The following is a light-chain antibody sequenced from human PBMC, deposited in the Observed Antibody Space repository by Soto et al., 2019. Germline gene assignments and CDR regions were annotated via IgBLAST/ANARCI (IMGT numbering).Light chain of an antibody. Sequence: EIVLTQSPATLSLSPGERATLSCRASQSVSSYLAWYQQKPGQAPRLLIYGASSRATGIPDRFSGSGSGTDFTLTISSLEPEDFAVYYCHQYNTSPATFGQGTKVDIK. CDR1: QSVSSY. J-gene: IGKJ1*01. V-gene: IGKV3-20*01. CDR3: HQYNTSPAT. CDR2: GAS.